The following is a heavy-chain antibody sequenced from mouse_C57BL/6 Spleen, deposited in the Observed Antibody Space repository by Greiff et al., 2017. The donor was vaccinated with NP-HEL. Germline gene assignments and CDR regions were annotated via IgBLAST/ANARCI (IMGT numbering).Heavy chain of an antibody. V-gene: IGHV5-15*01. CDR2: ISNLAYSI. CDR3: ARHYGMGAMDY. J-gene: IGHJ4*01. Sequence: EVQGVESGGGLVQPGGSLKLSCAASGFTFSDYGMAWVRQAPRKGPEWVAFISNLAYSIYYADTVTGRFTISRENAKNTLYLEMSSLRSEDTAMYYCARHYGMGAMDYWGQGTSVTVSS. CDR1: GFTFSDYG. D-gene: IGHD1-1*01.